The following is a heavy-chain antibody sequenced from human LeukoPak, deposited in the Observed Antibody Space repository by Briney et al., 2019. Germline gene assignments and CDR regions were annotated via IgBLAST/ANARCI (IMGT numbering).Heavy chain of an antibody. V-gene: IGHV4-59*12. CDR3: ARDQSLAYGDYIGHWFDP. J-gene: IGHJ5*02. CDR2: IYYSGSGGT. D-gene: IGHD4-17*01. Sequence: SETLSLTCTVSGGSISPYYWSWIRQPPGKGLEWIGYIYYSGSGGTNHNPSLKSRVTISVDTSKNQFSLNLSSMTAADTAVYYCARDQSLAYGDYIGHWFDPWGQGTLVTVSS. CDR1: GGSISPYY.